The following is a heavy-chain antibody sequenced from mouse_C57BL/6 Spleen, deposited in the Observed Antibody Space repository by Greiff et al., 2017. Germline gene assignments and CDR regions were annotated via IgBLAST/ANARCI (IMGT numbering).Heavy chain of an antibody. CDR1: GFTFSSYG. CDR2: ISSGGSYT. J-gene: IGHJ2*01. Sequence: DVKLVESGGDLVKPGGSLKLSCAASGFTFSSYGMSWVRQTPDKRLEWVATISSGGSYTYYPASVKGRFTISRDNAKNTLYLQRSSLKSEDTAMYYCARHDGNWERNYFDYWGQGTTLTVSS. D-gene: IGHD4-1*01. CDR3: ARHDGNWERNYFDY. V-gene: IGHV5-6*02.